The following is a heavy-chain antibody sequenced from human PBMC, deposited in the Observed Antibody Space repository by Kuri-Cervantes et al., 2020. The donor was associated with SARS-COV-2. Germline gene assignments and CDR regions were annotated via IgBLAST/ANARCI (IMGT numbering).Heavy chain of an antibody. V-gene: IGHV5-51*01. CDR1: GDSFTSYW. J-gene: IGHJ5*02. CDR2: IYPGDSDT. D-gene: IGHD4-17*01. CDR3: ARRYGDYVQVGGNWFDH. Sequence: GGAPKISRKGSGDSFTSYWYGWVRQMPGEGLEWMGIIYPGDSDTRYSPSFQGQVTISADKSNSTDYLQWSRLKASDTARYYCARRYGDYVQVGGNWFDHWGQGTLVTVSS.